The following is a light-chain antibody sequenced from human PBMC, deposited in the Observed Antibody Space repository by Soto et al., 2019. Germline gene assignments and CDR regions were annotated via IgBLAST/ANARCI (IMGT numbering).Light chain of an antibody. CDR1: QSLVHSNGYTY. V-gene: IGKV2-28*01. J-gene: IGKJ1*01. CDR3: MQALQTPRT. Sequence: DIVMTQSPLSLPVTPGETASISCRSSQSLVHSNGYTYLHWYLQRPGQSPQLLIYMGVNRPSGVPDRFSGSVSGTEFTLTISRVEADDVGLYYCMQALQTPRTFGQGTKVEIK. CDR2: MGV.